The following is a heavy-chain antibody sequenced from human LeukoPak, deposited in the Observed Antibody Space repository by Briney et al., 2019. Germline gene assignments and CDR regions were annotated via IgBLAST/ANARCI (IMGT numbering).Heavy chain of an antibody. D-gene: IGHD2-15*01. Sequence: ASVKVSCQASGYTFTSYDINWVRQATGQGLEWMGWMNPNSGNTGYAQKFQGRVTMTRNTSISTAYMELSSLRSEDTAVYYCARGPTTLRYNWFDPWGQGTLVTVSS. CDR2: MNPNSGNT. J-gene: IGHJ5*02. V-gene: IGHV1-8*01. CDR1: GYTFTSYD. CDR3: ARGPTTLRYNWFDP.